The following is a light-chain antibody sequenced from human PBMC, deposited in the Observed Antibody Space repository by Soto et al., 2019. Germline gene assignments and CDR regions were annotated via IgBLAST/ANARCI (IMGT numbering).Light chain of an antibody. V-gene: IGKV3-11*01. CDR1: QSVGSY. CDR3: QLCDRSSYT. CDR2: DAS. Sequence: IEMTQSPATLSLSPGEKATLSCRASQSVGSYLAWYQQKPGQAPRLLIFDASHRASGIPPRFSGSGSGTDFTLTINSLEAEDFAVYYCQLCDRSSYTFGQGTKLEIK. J-gene: IGKJ2*01.